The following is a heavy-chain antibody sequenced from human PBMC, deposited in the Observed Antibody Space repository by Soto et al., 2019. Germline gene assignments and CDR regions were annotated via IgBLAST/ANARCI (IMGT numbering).Heavy chain of an antibody. CDR1: GGSISSYY. J-gene: IGHJ6*01. D-gene: IGHD3-10*01. Sequence: SETLSLTCIVSGGSISSYYWTWIRQPPGKGLEWIGYVYSSGTTKYNPSLESRVTISIDTSKNQFSLKLSSLTAADTAVYYCARAPSHITVFRGVSLPEAYYYGMDVWGQGTTVTVS. CDR2: VYSSGTT. V-gene: IGHV4-59*08. CDR3: ARAPSHITVFRGVSLPEAYYYGMDV.